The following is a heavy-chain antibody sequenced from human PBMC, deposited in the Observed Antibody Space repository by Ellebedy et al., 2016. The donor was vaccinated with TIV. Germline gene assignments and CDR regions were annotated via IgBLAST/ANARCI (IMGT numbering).Heavy chain of an antibody. CDR2: INAGNGNT. V-gene: IGHV1-3*01. J-gene: IGHJ4*02. CDR3: ATATLDCGGDCYSDY. Sequence: AASVKVSCKASGYTFTRNAMHWVRQAPGQSLEWMGWINAGNGNTKYSQKFQGRVTITRDTSANTAYMDLSSLRSEDTAVYYCATATLDCGGDCYSDYWGQGTLVTVSS. CDR1: GYTFTRNA. D-gene: IGHD2-21*02.